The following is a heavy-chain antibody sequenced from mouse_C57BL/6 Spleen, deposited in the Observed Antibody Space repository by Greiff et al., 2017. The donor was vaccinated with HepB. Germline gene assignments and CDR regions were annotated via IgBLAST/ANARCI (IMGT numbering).Heavy chain of an antibody. CDR2: IYPGDGDT. J-gene: IGHJ2*01. CDR1: GYAFSSSW. V-gene: IGHV1-82*01. CDR3: ARVITTWYFDY. Sequence: LVESGPELVKPGASVKISCKASGYAFSSSWMNWVKQRPGKGLEWIGRIYPGDGDTNYNGKFKGKATLTADKSSSTAYMQLSSLTSEDSAVYFCARVITTWYFDYWGQGTTLTVSS. D-gene: IGHD2-4*01.